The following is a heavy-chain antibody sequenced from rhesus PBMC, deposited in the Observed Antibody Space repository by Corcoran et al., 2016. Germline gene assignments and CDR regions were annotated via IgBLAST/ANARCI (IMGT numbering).Heavy chain of an antibody. CDR3: ARAFWVDSLSSDY. CDR2: IDGGGVNT. D-gene: IGHD3-34*01. J-gene: IGHJ4*01. Sequence: QVQLQESGPGLVKPSETLSTTCAVSGGSFRDDYYWSWIRLPPGKGLEWIGYIDGGGVNTDYHPSLKNRVTISIDAAKNQFSLKLSSVAAADTAVYYCARAFWVDSLSSDYWGQGVVVTVSS. V-gene: IGHV4-106*01. CDR1: GGSFRDDYY.